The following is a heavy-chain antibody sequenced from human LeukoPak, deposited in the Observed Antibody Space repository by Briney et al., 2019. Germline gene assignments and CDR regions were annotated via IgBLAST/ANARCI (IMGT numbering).Heavy chain of an antibody. Sequence: GGSLRLSCAASRFTFSSYAMSWVRQAPGRGLEWVSSISSSSSYIYYADSVKGRFTISRDNAKNSLYLQMNSLRAEDTAVYYCARDPKWLRSDRANYFDYWGQGTLVTVSS. CDR2: ISSSSSYI. CDR1: RFTFSSYA. V-gene: IGHV3-21*01. CDR3: ARDPKWLRSDRANYFDY. D-gene: IGHD5-12*01. J-gene: IGHJ4*02.